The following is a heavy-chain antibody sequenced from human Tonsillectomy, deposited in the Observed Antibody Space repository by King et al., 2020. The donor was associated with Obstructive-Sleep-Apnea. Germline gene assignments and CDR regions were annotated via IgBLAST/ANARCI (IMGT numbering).Heavy chain of an antibody. CDR3: ARWSSDWPCWYFEL. J-gene: IGHJ2*01. Sequence: QLVQSAAEVKKPGASVKVSCEASGYTFTSYGISWVRQAPGQGLEWMGWISVYNGNTDYAQTLQDRVTMTADTSTSTAYMELRSLRSDDTAVYYCARWSSDWPCWYFELWGRGTLVTVSS. CDR1: GYTFTSYG. CDR2: ISVYNGNT. D-gene: IGHD6-19*01. V-gene: IGHV1-18*04.